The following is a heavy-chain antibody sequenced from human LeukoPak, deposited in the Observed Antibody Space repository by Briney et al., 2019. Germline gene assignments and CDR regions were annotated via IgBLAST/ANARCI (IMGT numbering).Heavy chain of an antibody. CDR3: ARLNYDFWSGVWEGYYMDV. CDR1: GFTFSSYW. Sequence: GGSLRLSCVASGFTFSSYWMNWVRQAPGKGLEWVANIKQDGSEKDYVDSVKGRFTISRDNAKNSLYLQMNSLRAEDTAVYYCARLNYDFWSGVWEGYYMDVWGKGTTVTVSS. J-gene: IGHJ6*03. D-gene: IGHD3-3*01. V-gene: IGHV3-7*01. CDR2: IKQDGSEK.